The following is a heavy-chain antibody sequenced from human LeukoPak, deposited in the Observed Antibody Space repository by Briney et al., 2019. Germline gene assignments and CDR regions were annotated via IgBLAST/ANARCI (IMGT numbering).Heavy chain of an antibody. CDR2: IRYDGSNK. V-gene: IGHV3-30*02. CDR1: GFTFSSYG. D-gene: IGHD2-15*01. Sequence: PGGSLRLSCAASGFTFSSYGMHWVRQAPGKGLEWVAFIRYDGSNKYYADSVKGRFTISRDNSKHTLYLQMNSLRAEDTAVYYCANIGYCSGGSCDYWGQGTLVTVSS. CDR3: ANIGYCSGGSCDY. J-gene: IGHJ4*02.